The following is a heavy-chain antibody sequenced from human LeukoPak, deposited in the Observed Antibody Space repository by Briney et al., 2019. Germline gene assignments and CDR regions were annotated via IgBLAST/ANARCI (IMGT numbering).Heavy chain of an antibody. CDR2: IYYSGST. D-gene: IGHD3-22*01. J-gene: IGHJ5*02. CDR1: GGSISSSSYY. V-gene: IGHV4-39*07. Sequence: SETLSLTCTVSGGSISSSSYYWGWIRQPPGKGLEWIGSIYYSGSTYYNPSLKSRVTISVDTSENPFSLKLSSVTAADTAVYYCASSYDSSGYYGWFDPWGQGTLVTVSS. CDR3: ASSYDSSGYYGWFDP.